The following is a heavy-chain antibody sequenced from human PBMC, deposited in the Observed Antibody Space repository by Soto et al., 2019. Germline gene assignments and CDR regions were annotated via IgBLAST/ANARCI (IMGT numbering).Heavy chain of an antibody. CDR3: ARAKLGYDY. Sequence: EVQLVESGGGLVQPGGSLRLSCAASGFTFSSYAMHWVRQAPGKGLEYVSAISSNGGSTYYANSVKGRFTISRDNSKHTLYLQMGSLRAEDMAVYYCARAKLGYDYWGQGTLVTVSS. D-gene: IGHD7-27*01. CDR1: GFTFSSYA. V-gene: IGHV3-64*01. CDR2: ISSNGGST. J-gene: IGHJ4*02.